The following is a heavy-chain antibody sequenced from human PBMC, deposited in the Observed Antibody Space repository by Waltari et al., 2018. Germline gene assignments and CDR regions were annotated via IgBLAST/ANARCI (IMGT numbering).Heavy chain of an antibody. CDR3: AKDLAEDYNGVAAYYGMDV. D-gene: IGHD2-8*01. CDR1: GFSFEDYA. Sequence: EMQLVESGGGWVQPGRSLTLSCEASGFSFEDYAMHWVRQPPGKGLGWVAGISCSSETVGYEDAVKGRFSVSRDNAKNSLYLQMDSLRPEDAALYFCAKDLAEDYNGVAAYYGMDVWGQGTTVIVS. V-gene: IGHV3-9*01. J-gene: IGHJ6*02. CDR2: ISCSSETV.